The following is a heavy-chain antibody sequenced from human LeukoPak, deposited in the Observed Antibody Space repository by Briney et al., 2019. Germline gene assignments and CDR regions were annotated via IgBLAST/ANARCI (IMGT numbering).Heavy chain of an antibody. CDR3: AKEFNRGLPDY. Sequence: GGSLRLSCAASGFTFDDYAMHWVRQAPGKGLEWVSGISWNSGSIGYADSVKGRFTISRDNAKNSLYLQMNSLRAEDTAVYYCAKEFNRGLPDYWGQGTLVTVPS. V-gene: IGHV3-9*01. CDR1: GFTFDDYA. CDR2: ISWNSGSI. J-gene: IGHJ4*02. D-gene: IGHD2-21*01.